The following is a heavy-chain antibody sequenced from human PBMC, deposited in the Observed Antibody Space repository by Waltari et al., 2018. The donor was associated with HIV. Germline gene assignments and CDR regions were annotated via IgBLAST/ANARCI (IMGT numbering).Heavy chain of an antibody. D-gene: IGHD3-3*01. CDR1: GFTFNPFS. V-gene: IGHV3-21*01. CDR2: ISSTSSFI. CDR3: ASEYFWSGPHN. J-gene: IGHJ4*02. Sequence: EVQLVESGGGLVKPGGSLRLSCVVSGFTFNPFSMEWVRKAPGKGLKRVSSISSTSSFIDDADSVQGQFTISKDNGKKSLDLEINNLRVEDTAVYYCASEYFWSGPHNWGQGTLVTVSS.